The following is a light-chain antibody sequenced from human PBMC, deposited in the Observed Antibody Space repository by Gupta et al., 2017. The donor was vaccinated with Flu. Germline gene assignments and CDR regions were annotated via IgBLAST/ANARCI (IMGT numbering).Light chain of an antibody. J-gene: IGKJ3*01. CDR2: TAS. CDR3: QERSRWPRGT. CDR1: QTVTEN. Sequence: EVVLTQSPATLSLSPGESATLSCGASQTVTENLAGFQQKPGQAPRHLITTASRRATGVPARFSGSGAGTHFTLTISSREHEECAVYYCQERSRWPRGTFGHGTKVDIK. V-gene: IGKV3-11*01.